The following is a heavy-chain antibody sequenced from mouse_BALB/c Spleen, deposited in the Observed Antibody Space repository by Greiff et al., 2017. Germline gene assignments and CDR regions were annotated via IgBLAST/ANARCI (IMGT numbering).Heavy chain of an antibody. CDR2: IFPGSGNT. D-gene: IGHD2-10*02. Sequence: QVQLKQSGPELVKPGASVKISCKASGYSFTSYYIHWVKQRPGQGLEWIGWIFPGSGNTKYNEKFKGKATLTADTSSSTAYMQLSSLTSEDSAVYFCARQGMTADYFDYWGQGTTLTVSS. CDR1: GYSFTSYY. V-gene: IGHV1-66*01. CDR3: ARQGMTADYFDY. J-gene: IGHJ2*01.